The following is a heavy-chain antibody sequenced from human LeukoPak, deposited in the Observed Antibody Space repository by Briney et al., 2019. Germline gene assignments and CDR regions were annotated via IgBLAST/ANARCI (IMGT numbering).Heavy chain of an antibody. CDR1: GSRFTSYW. Sequence: LGESLQISCQGSGSRFTSYWVGWVRQMPGKGLEWMGIIYPGDSDTRYSPSFQGQVTISADKSISTAYLQWSSLKASDTAMYYCARRNDILTHWIDYWGQGTLVTVSS. J-gene: IGHJ4*02. CDR3: ARRNDILTHWIDY. CDR2: IYPGDSDT. V-gene: IGHV5-51*01. D-gene: IGHD3-9*01.